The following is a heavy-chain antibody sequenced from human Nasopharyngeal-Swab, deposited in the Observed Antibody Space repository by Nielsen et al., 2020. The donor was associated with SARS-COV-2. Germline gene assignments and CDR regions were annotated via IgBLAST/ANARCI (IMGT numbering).Heavy chain of an antibody. Sequence: GGSLRLSCAASGFTVSSNYMSWVRQATGKGLEWVSFIYSGGSTYYADSVKGRFTISRDTSKNTLYLQMNSLRAEDTAVYYCARAVMTTFGGVIVHNAFDVWGQGTMVTVSS. CDR1: GFTVSSNY. V-gene: IGHV3-53*01. J-gene: IGHJ3*01. D-gene: IGHD3-16*02. CDR3: ARAVMTTFGGVIVHNAFDV. CDR2: IYSGGST.